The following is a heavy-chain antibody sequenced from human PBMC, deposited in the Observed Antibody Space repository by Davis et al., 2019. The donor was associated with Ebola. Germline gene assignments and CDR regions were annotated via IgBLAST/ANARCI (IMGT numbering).Heavy chain of an antibody. CDR3: VRGWGRSGLDV. V-gene: IGHV6-1*01. D-gene: IGHD3-16*01. CDR1: GDSVAGGTGG. J-gene: IGHJ6*02. CDR2: TYFNSKYYS. Sequence: PSETLSLTCAISGDSVAGGTGGWNWIRQSPSRGLEWLGRTYFNSKYYSDYAVSVKSRISINPDTSKNQLSLQLNSVTPEDTAVYYCVRGWGRSGLDVWGQGTTVTVSS.